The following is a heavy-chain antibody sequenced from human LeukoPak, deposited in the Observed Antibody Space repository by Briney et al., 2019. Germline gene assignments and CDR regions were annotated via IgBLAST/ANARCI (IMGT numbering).Heavy chain of an antibody. Sequence: SETLSLTCTVSGGSISSRSYYWGWIRQPPGKGLEWIGSIYYSGNTYYNPSLKSRVTISVDTSKNQFSLRLTSVTAAYTAVYYCAGDRTIFGVVMPAFDYWGQGTLVTVSP. CDR1: GGSISSRSYY. J-gene: IGHJ4*02. V-gene: IGHV4-39*07. D-gene: IGHD3-3*01. CDR2: IYYSGNT. CDR3: AGDRTIFGVVMPAFDY.